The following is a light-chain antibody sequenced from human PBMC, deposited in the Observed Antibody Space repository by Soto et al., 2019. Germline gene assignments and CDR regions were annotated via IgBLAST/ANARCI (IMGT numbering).Light chain of an antibody. V-gene: IGKV1-8*01. CDR2: AAS. J-gene: IGKJ5*01. CDR1: QGISSY. Sequence: AIRITQSPASFSSSTVDIVTITCRASQGISSYLAWYQQKPGKAPKLLIYAASTLQSGVPSRFSGSGSGTDFTLTISCLQSEDFATYYCQQYYSYPITFGQGTRLEI. CDR3: QQYYSYPIT.